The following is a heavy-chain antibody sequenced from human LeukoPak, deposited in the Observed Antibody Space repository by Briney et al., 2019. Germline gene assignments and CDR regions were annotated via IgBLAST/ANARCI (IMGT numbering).Heavy chain of an antibody. J-gene: IGHJ4*02. CDR1: GFTFSSYG. Sequence: GGSLRLSCAASGFTFSSYGMHWVRQAPGQGLEWMGWINPNSGGTNYAQKFQGRVTMTRDTSISTAYMELSRLRSDDTAVYYCARDGAEGYWGQGTLVTVSS. V-gene: IGHV1-2*02. D-gene: IGHD1-26*01. CDR3: ARDGAEGY. CDR2: INPNSGGT.